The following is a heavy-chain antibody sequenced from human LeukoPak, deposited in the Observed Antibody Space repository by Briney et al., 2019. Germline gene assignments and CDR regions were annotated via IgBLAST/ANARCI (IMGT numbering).Heavy chain of an antibody. Sequence: SETLSLTCTVSGGSISSSSYYWGWIRQPPGKGLEWIGSIYYSGSTYYNPSLKSRVTISVDTSKNQFSLKLSSVTAADTAVYYCARHRHVRGVMGYWFDPWGQGTLVTVSS. CDR2: IYYSGST. V-gene: IGHV4-39*07. D-gene: IGHD3-10*02. J-gene: IGHJ5*02. CDR3: ARHRHVRGVMGYWFDP. CDR1: GGSISSSSYY.